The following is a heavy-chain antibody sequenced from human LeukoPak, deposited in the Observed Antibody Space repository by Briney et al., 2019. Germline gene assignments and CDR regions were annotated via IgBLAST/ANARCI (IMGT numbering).Heavy chain of an antibody. V-gene: IGHV2-5*02. J-gene: IGHJ5*02. CDR3: ARDYCSTTSCYQGWFDP. CDR2: IYWDDNK. Sequence: SGPTLVNPTQTLTLTCSFSGFSLSTSGVGVGWMRQPPGKALEWLALIYWDDNKRYSPSLGSRLTITKDTSKHQVVLIMTNMDPVDTATYFCARDYCSTTSCYQGWFDPWGQGTLVTVSS. D-gene: IGHD2-2*01. CDR1: GFSLSTSGVG.